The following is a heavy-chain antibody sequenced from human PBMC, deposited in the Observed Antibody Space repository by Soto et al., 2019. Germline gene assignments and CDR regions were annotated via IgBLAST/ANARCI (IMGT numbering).Heavy chain of an antibody. CDR2: ISSSGST. Sequence: SATLSLTCTVSGASIISTTKYWGWIRQPPGRGLEWIGTISSSGSTYYTPSLEGRVTISVDTSKNQVSLKVTSVTAADTGLYYCARQDHGDYEFFFDYWGQGNLVSGSS. J-gene: IGHJ4*02. CDR3: ARQDHGDYEFFFDY. V-gene: IGHV4-39*01. CDR1: GASIISTTKY. D-gene: IGHD4-17*01.